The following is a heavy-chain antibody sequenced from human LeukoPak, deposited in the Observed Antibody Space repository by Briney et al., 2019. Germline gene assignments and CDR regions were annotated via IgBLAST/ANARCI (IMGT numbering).Heavy chain of an antibody. CDR3: ARGGIAAAGTYDY. CDR2: IYYSGST. D-gene: IGHD6-13*01. J-gene: IGHJ4*02. V-gene: IGHV4-39*07. CDR1: GGSISSSIYY. Sequence: SETLSLTCTVSGGSISSSIYYWGWIRQPQGKGLEWIGSIYYSGSTYYNPSLKSRVTISVDKSKNQFSLKLSSVTAADTAVYYCARGGIAAAGTYDYWGQGTLVTVSS.